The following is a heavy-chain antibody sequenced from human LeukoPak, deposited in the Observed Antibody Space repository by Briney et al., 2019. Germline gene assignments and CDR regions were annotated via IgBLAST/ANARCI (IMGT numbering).Heavy chain of an antibody. CDR2: ISGSGGST. CDR3: AKDRLDYYDSSGYYSDAFDI. J-gene: IGHJ3*02. V-gene: IGHV3-23*01. CDR1: GFTFSSYG. Sequence: GGPLRLSCAASGFTFSSYGMSWVRQAPGKGLEWVSAISGSGGSTYYADSVKGRFTISRDNSKNTLYLQMNSLRAEDTAVYYCAKDRLDYYDSSGYYSDAFDIWGQGTMVTVSS. D-gene: IGHD3-22*01.